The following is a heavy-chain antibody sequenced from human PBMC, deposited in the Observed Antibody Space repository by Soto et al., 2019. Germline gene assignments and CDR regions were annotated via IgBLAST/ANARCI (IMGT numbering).Heavy chain of an antibody. Sequence: GGSLRLSCVASGFTFTTYALTWVRQAPEKGLEWVSVIGPSGKNKYYADSVKGRFTISRDSSKNTLYLQMSGLTADDTAVYWCAKGRLTSSPLHYWGQGTPVTVSS. CDR2: IGPSGKNK. CDR1: GFTFTTYA. V-gene: IGHV3-23*01. D-gene: IGHD3-10*01. CDR3: AKGRLTSSPLHY. J-gene: IGHJ4*02.